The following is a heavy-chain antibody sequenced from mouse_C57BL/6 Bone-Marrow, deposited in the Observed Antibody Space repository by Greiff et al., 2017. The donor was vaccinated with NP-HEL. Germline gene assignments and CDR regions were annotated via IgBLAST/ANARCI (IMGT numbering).Heavy chain of an antibody. V-gene: IGHV5-16*01. Sequence: EVKLEESEGGLVQPGSSMKLSCTASGFTFSDYYMAWVRQVPEKGLEWVANINYDGSSTYYLDSLKSRFIISRDNAKNILYLQMSSLKSEDTATYYCARVAQAYYYAMDYGGQGTSVTVSS. J-gene: IGHJ4*01. CDR1: GFTFSDYY. D-gene: IGHD3-2*02. CDR3: ARVAQAYYYAMDY. CDR2: INYDGSST.